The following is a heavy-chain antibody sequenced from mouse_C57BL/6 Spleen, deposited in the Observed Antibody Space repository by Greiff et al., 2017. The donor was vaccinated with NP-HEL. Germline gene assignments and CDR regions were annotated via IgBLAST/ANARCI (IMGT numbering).Heavy chain of an antibody. CDR1: GYAFSSSW. J-gene: IGHJ4*01. Sequence: QVQLQQSGPELVKPGASVKISCKASGYAFSSSWMNWVKQRPGKGLEWIGRLYPGDGDTNYNGKFKGKATLTADKSSSTAYMQLSSLTSEDSAVYFCARDYYGSSDYAMDYWGQGTSVTVSS. CDR3: ARDYYGSSDYAMDY. V-gene: IGHV1-82*01. D-gene: IGHD1-1*01. CDR2: LYPGDGDT.